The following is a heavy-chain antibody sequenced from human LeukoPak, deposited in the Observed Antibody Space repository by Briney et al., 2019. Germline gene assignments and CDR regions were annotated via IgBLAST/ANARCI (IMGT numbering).Heavy chain of an antibody. CDR2: ISYDGSNK. CDR1: GFTFSSYA. Sequence: GRSLRLSCAASGFTFSSYAMHWVRQAPGKGLEWVAVISYDGSNKYYADSVKGRFTISRDNSKNTLYLQMNSLRAEDTAVYYCAREYYDFWSGYYQTFDYWGQGTLDTVSS. CDR3: AREYYDFWSGYYQTFDY. J-gene: IGHJ4*02. V-gene: IGHV3-30*01. D-gene: IGHD3-3*01.